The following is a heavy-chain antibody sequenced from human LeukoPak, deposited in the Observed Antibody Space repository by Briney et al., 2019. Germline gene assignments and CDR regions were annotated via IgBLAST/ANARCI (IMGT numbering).Heavy chain of an antibody. Sequence: PSETLSLTRTVSGGSISSYYWSWIRQPPGKGLEWTGYISYSGGTNYNPSLKSRVTISVDTSKNQFSLKLSSVTAADTAVYYCARHPPNQSLGAFDIWGQGTMVTVSS. V-gene: IGHV4-59*08. D-gene: IGHD1-14*01. CDR3: ARHPPNQSLGAFDI. J-gene: IGHJ3*02. CDR2: ISYSGGT. CDR1: GGSISSYY.